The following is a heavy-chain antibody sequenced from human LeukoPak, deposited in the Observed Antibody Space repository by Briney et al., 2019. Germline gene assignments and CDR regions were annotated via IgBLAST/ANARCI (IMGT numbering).Heavy chain of an antibody. CDR2: ISVYSGST. Sequence: GASVKVSCKASGYTLTSYGISWVRQAPGQGLEWMGWISVYSGSTNYAQKLQGRVTLTTDTSTSTAYMELGSLRSDDTAVYYCARDADGVIDYWGQGTLVTVSS. CDR3: ARDADGVIDY. D-gene: IGHD3-10*01. CDR1: GYTLTSYG. V-gene: IGHV1-18*01. J-gene: IGHJ4*02.